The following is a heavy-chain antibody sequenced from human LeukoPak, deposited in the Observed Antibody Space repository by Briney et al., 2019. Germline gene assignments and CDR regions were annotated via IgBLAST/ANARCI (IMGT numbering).Heavy chain of an antibody. V-gene: IGHV3-48*03. Sequence: GGSLRLSCAASGFTFSSYEMNWVRQAPGKGLEWVSYISSSGSTIYYADSVKGRFTISRDNAKNSLYLQMNSLKAEDTAVYYCARQLDRAAAVTLGYWGQGTLVTVSS. D-gene: IGHD6-13*01. CDR3: ARQLDRAAAVTLGY. CDR1: GFTFSSYE. J-gene: IGHJ4*02. CDR2: ISSSGSTI.